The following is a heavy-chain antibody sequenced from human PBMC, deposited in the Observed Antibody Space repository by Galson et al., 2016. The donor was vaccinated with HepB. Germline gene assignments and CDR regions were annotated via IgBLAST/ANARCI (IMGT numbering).Heavy chain of an antibody. D-gene: IGHD5-18*01. CDR1: GFTFSDYT. CDR3: ARERATAPPVGYFPN. J-gene: IGHJ4*02. Sequence: SLRLSCAASGFTFSDYTMHWVRLAPGKGLEWVAVISYDGNNQYYADSVKGRFTISRDNSKNTLFLQMNNLRAEDTAAYYCARERATAPPVGYFPNWGLGTLVTVSS. CDR2: ISYDGNNQ. V-gene: IGHV3-30-3*01.